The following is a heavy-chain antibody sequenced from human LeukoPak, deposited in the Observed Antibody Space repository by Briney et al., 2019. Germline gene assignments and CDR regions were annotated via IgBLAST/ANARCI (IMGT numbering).Heavy chain of an antibody. CDR2: IYYSGST. D-gene: IGHD6-13*01. J-gene: IGHJ4*02. CDR1: GGSISSYY. CDR3: ARGRAYGIAADFDY. V-gene: IGHV4-59*01. Sequence: SETLSLTCTVSGGSISSYYWSWIRQPPGKGLEWIGYIYYSGSTNYNPSLKSRVTISVDTSKNQFSLKLGSVTAADTAVYYCARGRAYGIAADFDYWGQGTLVTVSS.